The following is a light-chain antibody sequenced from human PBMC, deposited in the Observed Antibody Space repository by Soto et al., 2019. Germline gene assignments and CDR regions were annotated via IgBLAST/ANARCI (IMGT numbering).Light chain of an antibody. CDR1: QTVRTY. CDR3: QQTFSTPIT. V-gene: IGKV1-39*01. CDR2: AAS. J-gene: IGKJ5*01. Sequence: DIQMTQSPSSLSASVGDRVTITCRASQTVRTYLNWYQQKPGKAPTLLVYAASTLGSAVPPRFTGAGSETDFTLTSSGLQPEDFATYYCQQTFSTPITFGQGTRLE.